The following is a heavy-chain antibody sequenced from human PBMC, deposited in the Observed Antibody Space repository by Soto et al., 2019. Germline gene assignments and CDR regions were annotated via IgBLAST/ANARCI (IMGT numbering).Heavy chain of an antibody. Sequence: EVQLVESGGDLVQPGGSLRLSCAASGFTFNTYWMTWVRQAPGRGLEWVANIKQDGSEEYSVDSVKGRFTVSSDNAKNSVYLQMNSLSAEDTAVYYCARHRDYNLDYWGQGTLVTVSS. CDR2: IKQDGSEE. J-gene: IGHJ4*02. D-gene: IGHD4-17*01. V-gene: IGHV3-7*03. CDR3: ARHRDYNLDY. CDR1: GFTFNTYW.